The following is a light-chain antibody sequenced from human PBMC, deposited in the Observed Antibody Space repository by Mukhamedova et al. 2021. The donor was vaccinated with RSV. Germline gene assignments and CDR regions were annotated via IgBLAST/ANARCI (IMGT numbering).Light chain of an antibody. V-gene: IGKV1-17*01. Sequence: WYQRRVHGKAPRRLIYGASILQSGVPSRFSGSGSGTEFTLTISSLQPEDFAAYYCLQYNTYPWTFGQGTKVEIK. J-gene: IGKJ1*01. CDR3: LQYNTYPWT. CDR2: GAS.